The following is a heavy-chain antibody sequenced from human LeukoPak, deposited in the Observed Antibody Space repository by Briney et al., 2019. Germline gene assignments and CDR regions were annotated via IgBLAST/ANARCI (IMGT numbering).Heavy chain of an antibody. D-gene: IGHD3-22*01. J-gene: IGHJ5*02. V-gene: IGHV4-61*02. CDR1: GGSISSGSYY. CDR3: GRDHYESSGYYYWFAP. CDR2: IYTSGST. Sequence: SETLSLTCIVSGGSISSGSYYWSWIRQPAGRGLEWIGRIYTSGSTNYNPSLKSRVTISVDRSKNQFSLKLSALNAADTAVYYCGRDHYESSGYYYWFAPWGRETVVTVFS.